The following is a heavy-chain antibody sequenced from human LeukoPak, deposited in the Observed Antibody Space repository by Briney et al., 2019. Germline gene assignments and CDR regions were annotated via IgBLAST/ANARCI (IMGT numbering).Heavy chain of an antibody. J-gene: IGHJ6*02. Sequence: TSETLSLTCTVTGGSISSYYWSWIRQPPGKGLEWIGYIYYSGSTNYNPSLKSRVTISVDTSKNQFSLKLSSVTAADTAVYYCARGTGSRYYYYGMDVWGQGTTVTVSS. CDR1: GGSISSYY. V-gene: IGHV4-59*08. CDR3: ARGTGSRYYYYGMDV. D-gene: IGHD6-25*01. CDR2: IYYSGST.